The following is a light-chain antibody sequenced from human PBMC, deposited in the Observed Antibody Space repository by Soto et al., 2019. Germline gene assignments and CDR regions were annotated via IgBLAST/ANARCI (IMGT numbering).Light chain of an antibody. V-gene: IGKV1-5*01. J-gene: IGKJ5*01. CDR1: QSISSW. CDR2: DAS. Sequence: DIQMTQSPSTLSATAGDRVTITCRASQSISSWLAWYQHKPGKAPKLLIYDASNLESGVPSRFSGSGSGTEFTLTISSLQPDDFATYYCQQYNTVTFGQGTRLEIK. CDR3: QQYNTVT.